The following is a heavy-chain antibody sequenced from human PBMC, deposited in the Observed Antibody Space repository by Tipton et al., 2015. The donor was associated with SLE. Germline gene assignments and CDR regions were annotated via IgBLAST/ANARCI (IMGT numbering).Heavy chain of an antibody. D-gene: IGHD5-12*01. V-gene: IGHV4-34*01. Sequence: TLSLTCAVYGGSFSGYYWSWIRQPPGKGLEWIGEINHSGSTNYNPSLKSRVTISVDTSKNQFSLKLSSVTAADTAVYYCAREGYSGYDGVDYWGQGTLVTVSS. CDR1: GGSFSGYY. J-gene: IGHJ4*02. CDR3: AREGYSGYDGVDY. CDR2: INHSGST.